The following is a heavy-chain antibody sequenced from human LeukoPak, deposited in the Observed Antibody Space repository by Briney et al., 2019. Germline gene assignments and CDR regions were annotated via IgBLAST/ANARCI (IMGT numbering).Heavy chain of an antibody. D-gene: IGHD6-13*01. CDR3: AKDGAAAGLEGAWYFDY. CDR1: GFTFGGYG. V-gene: IGHV3-30*02. CDR2: IRYDGADE. J-gene: IGHJ4*02. Sequence: GGSLRLSCAASGFTFGGYGMHWVRQAPDKGLQWVAFIRYDGADEYYGDSVKGRFTVSRDNPKNTLYLQMNSLRGEDTAVYYCAKDGAAAGLEGAWYFDYWGQGTLVTVSS.